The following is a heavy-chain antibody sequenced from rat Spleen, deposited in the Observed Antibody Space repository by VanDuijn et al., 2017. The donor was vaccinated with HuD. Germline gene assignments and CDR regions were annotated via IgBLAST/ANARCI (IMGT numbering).Heavy chain of an antibody. CDR1: GFTFNNYW. V-gene: IGHV5-31*01. CDR3: ATHDGGAYYLVQGFAY. J-gene: IGHJ3*01. Sequence: EVQLVESGGGLVQPGRSLKLSCVASGFTFNNYWMTWIRQAPGKGLEWVATIIYDGGRTYYRDSVKGRFTISRDNAKSTLYLQVDSLRSEDTATYYCATHDGGAYYLVQGFAYWGQGTLVTVSS. D-gene: IGHD1-12*02. CDR2: IIYDGGRT.